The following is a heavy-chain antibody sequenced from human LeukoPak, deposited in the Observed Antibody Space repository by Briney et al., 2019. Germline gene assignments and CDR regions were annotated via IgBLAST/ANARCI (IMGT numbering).Heavy chain of an antibody. CDR1: GGSFSGYY. V-gene: IGHV4-34*01. D-gene: IGHD2-15*01. CDR3: ARGPRPRYCSGGSCSYRGYYYGMDV. Sequence: PSETPSLTCAVYGGSFSGYYWSWIRQPPGKGLEWIGEINHSGSTNYNPSLKSRVTISVDTSKNQFSLKLSSVTAADTAVYYCARGPRPRYCSGGSCSYRGYYYGMDVWGQGTTVTVSS. CDR2: INHSGST. J-gene: IGHJ6*02.